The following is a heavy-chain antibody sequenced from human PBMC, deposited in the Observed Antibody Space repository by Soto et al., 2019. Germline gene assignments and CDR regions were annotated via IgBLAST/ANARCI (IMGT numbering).Heavy chain of an antibody. V-gene: IGHV1-2*04. D-gene: IGHD3-16*01. CDR1: GYSFTGYS. CDR2: INPNNGGT. J-gene: IGHJ6*03. CDR3: ARSGMGGYYYYMDV. Sequence: GASVKVSCKASGYSFTGYSMHWVRQAPGQGLEWMGWINPNNGGTNYAQKFQGWVTMTRDTSISTAYMELSRLRSDDTAVYYCARSGMGGYYYYMDVWGKGTTVTVSS.